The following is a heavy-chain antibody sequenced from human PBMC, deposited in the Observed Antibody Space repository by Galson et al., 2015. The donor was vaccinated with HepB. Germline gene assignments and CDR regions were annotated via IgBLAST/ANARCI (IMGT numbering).Heavy chain of an antibody. J-gene: IGHJ4*02. CDR2: INNDASST. V-gene: IGHV3-74*01. Sequence: SLRLSCAVSGFTLSDYWMHWVRQSPGKGLVWVSRINNDASSTAYADSVKGRFTISRDSAKNTVYLQMNSLGADDTAVYYCARSRVERAVAGTFDSWGQGTLVTVSS. CDR1: GFTLSDYW. D-gene: IGHD6-19*01. CDR3: ARSRVERAVAGTFDS.